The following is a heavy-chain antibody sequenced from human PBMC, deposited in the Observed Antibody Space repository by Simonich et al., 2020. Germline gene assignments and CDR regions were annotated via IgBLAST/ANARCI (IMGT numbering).Heavy chain of an antibody. CDR1: GYTFTGYY. CDR3: ARWPSIPASYGSGSYFDY. V-gene: IGHV1-2*02. D-gene: IGHD3-10*01. Sequence: QVQLVQSGAEVKKPGASVKVSCKASGYTFTGYYMHWVRQAPGQGLEWKGRINPHSGGTNYAQKFQGRVTMTRDTSISTAYMELSRLRSDDTAVYYCARWPSIPASYGSGSYFDYWGQGTLVTVSS. CDR2: INPHSGGT. J-gene: IGHJ4*02.